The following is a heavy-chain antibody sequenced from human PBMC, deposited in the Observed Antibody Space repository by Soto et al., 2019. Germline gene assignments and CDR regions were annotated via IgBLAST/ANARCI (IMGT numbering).Heavy chain of an antibody. J-gene: IGHJ4*02. Sequence: ASVKVSCKASGYTFRSYGISWVRQAPGQGLEWVGWISAYNGDTHYAPKFQDRITLTTETSTETAYMELRSLRLDDTAVYYCARDWSRYYDNTGLIWVXWGQGSLVTVSX. D-gene: IGHD3-22*01. V-gene: IGHV1-18*04. CDR2: ISAYNGDT. CDR1: GYTFRSYG. CDR3: ARDWSRYYDNTGLIWVX.